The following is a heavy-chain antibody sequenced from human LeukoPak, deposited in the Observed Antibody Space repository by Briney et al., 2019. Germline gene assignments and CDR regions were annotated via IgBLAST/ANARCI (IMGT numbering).Heavy chain of an antibody. J-gene: IGHJ5*02. D-gene: IGHD6-13*01. CDR3: ARDARQQLVNWFDP. V-gene: IGHV1-69*13. Sequence: AAVKDSRKASGGTLSSYALSTVRQDPEQGVEWMGGIFPIFGLAHYAQKLQGRVTPTADESTRTAYMELSSLRSEDTAVYYCARDARQQLVNWFDPWGQGTLVTVSS. CDR1: GGTLSSYA. CDR2: IFPIFGLA.